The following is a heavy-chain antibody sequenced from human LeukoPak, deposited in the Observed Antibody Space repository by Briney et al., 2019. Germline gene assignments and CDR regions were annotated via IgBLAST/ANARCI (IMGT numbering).Heavy chain of an antibody. CDR2: ISSSGSTI. D-gene: IGHD1-26*01. CDR1: GFTFSSYE. CDR3: ARLGRVGATLDY. Sequence: PGGSLRLSCAASGFTFSSYEMNWVRQAPGKGLEWVSYISSSGSTIYYANSVKGRFTISRDNAKNSLYLQMNSLRAEDTAVYYCARLGRVGATLDYWGQGTLVTVPS. V-gene: IGHV3-48*03. J-gene: IGHJ4*02.